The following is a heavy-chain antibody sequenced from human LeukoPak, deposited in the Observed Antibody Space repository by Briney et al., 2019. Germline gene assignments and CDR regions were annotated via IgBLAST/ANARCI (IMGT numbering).Heavy chain of an antibody. Sequence: GGSLRLSCVASGFTFSSYAMSWVRQAPGKGLEWVANIKQDGSEKYYVDSVKGRFTISRDNAKNSLYLQMNSLRAEDTAVYYCARDRYYGSGSYYNVFGYWGQGTLVTASS. CDR3: ARDRYYGSGSYYNVFGY. V-gene: IGHV3-7*01. D-gene: IGHD3-10*01. CDR2: IKQDGSEK. CDR1: GFTFSSYA. J-gene: IGHJ4*02.